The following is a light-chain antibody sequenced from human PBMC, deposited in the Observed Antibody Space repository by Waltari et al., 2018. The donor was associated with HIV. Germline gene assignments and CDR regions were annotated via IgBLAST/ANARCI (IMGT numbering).Light chain of an antibody. Sequence: SYELTQPPSVSVSPGQTASITCTGDKWGDQYACWYQQKPGQSPVLVIYQDRKRPSGIPERFSGSNSGNTATLTISGTQAMDEADYYCQAWDSSTVVFGGGTKLTVL. V-gene: IGLV3-1*01. CDR2: QDR. CDR1: KWGDQY. J-gene: IGLJ2*01. CDR3: QAWDSSTVV.